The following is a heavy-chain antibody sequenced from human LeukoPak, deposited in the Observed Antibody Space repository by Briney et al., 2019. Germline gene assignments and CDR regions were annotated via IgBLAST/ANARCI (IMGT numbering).Heavy chain of an antibody. CDR2: IYPGDSDT. J-gene: IGHJ4*02. CDR3: ARPRYYYDSSGHPRASRLYYFDY. D-gene: IGHD3-22*01. Sequence: GESLKISCKGSGYSFTSYWIGWVRQMPGKGLEWMGIIYPGDSDTRYSPSFQGQVTISADKSISTAYLQWSSLKASDTAMYYCARPRYYYDSSGHPRASRLYYFDYWGQGTLVTVSS. V-gene: IGHV5-51*01. CDR1: GYSFTSYW.